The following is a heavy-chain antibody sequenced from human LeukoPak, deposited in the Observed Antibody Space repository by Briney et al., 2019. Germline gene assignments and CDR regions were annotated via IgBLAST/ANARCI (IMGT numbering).Heavy chain of an antibody. Sequence: GGSLRLSCAASGFTFSSYAMHWVRQAPGKGLEWVSVIYSSGITYYAGSVKGRFTISRDNSKNTLYLQMNSLRAEDTAVYYCVRAPPSGCGGDCYDYWGQGTLVTVSS. CDR2: IYSSGIT. J-gene: IGHJ4*02. CDR1: GFTFSSYA. V-gene: IGHV3-66*01. D-gene: IGHD2-21*01. CDR3: VRAPPSGCGGDCYDY.